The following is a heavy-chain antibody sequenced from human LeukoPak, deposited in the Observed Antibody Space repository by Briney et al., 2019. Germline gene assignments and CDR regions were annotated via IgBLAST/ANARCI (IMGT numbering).Heavy chain of an antibody. D-gene: IGHD3-22*01. CDR3: AKDLDYYDSSGYGAFDY. V-gene: IGHV3-9*01. Sequence: GGSLRLSCAASGFTFSSYAMSWVRQAPGKGLEWVSGISWNSGSIGYADSVKGRFTISRDNAKNSLYLQMNSLRAEDTALYYCAKDLDYYDSSGYGAFDYWGQGTLVTVSS. J-gene: IGHJ4*02. CDR2: ISWNSGSI. CDR1: GFTFSSYA.